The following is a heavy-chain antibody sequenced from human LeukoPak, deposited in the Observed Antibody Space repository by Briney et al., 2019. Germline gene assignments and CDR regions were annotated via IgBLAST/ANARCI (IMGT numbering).Heavy chain of an antibody. V-gene: IGHV3-21*01. D-gene: IGHD3-16*01. CDR1: GFTFSSYN. CDR3: ARGRGVDY. Sequence: GSLRLSCAASGFTFSSYNMNWVRQAPGKGLEWVSSITSGSSYIYYADSVKGRFTISRDNAKNSLYLQMNSLRAEDTAVYYCARGRGVDYWGQGTLVTVSS. J-gene: IGHJ4*02. CDR2: ITSGSSYI.